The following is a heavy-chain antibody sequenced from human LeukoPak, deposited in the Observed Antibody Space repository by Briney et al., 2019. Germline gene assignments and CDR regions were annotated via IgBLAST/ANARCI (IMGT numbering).Heavy chain of an antibody. V-gene: IGHV1-46*01. J-gene: IGHJ4*02. D-gene: IGHD1-26*01. CDR3: ASVGATSSFDY. Sequence: ASVTVSCRASGYTFTSYYMHWVRQAPGQGLEWMGIINPSGGSTSYAQKFQGRVTMTRDTSTSTVYMELSSLRSEDTAVYYCASVGATSSFDYWGQGTLVTVSS. CDR2: INPSGGST. CDR1: GYTFTSYY.